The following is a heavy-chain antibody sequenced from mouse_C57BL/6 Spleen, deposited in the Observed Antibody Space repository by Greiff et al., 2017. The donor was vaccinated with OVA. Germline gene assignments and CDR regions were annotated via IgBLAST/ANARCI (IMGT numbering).Heavy chain of an antibody. V-gene: IGHV5-16*01. CDR1: GFTFSDYY. Sequence: DVQLVGSEGGLVQPGSSMKLSCTASGFTFSDYYMAWVRQVPEKGLEWVANINYDGSSTYYLDSLKSRFIISRDNAKNILYLQMSSLKSEDTATYYCARGIYYDYDGGDAMDYWGQGTSVTVSS. CDR2: INYDGSST. D-gene: IGHD2-4*01. J-gene: IGHJ4*01. CDR3: ARGIYYDYDGGDAMDY.